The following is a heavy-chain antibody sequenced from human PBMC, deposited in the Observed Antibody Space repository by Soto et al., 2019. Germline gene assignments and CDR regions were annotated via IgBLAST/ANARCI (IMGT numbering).Heavy chain of an antibody. J-gene: IGHJ6*02. CDR3: AASRAAAGMESYYYYGMDV. CDR2: IDPSDSYT. Sequence: GESLKISCKGSGYSFTSYWISWVRQMPGKGLEWMGRIDPSDSYTNYSPSFQGHVTIPADKSISTAYLQWSSLKASDPAMYYCAASRAAAGMESYYYYGMDVWGQGTTVTVSS. CDR1: GYSFTSYW. D-gene: IGHD6-13*01. V-gene: IGHV5-10-1*01.